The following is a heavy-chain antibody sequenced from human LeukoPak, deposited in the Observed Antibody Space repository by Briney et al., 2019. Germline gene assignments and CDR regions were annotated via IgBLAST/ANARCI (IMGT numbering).Heavy chain of an antibody. Sequence: SETLSLTCAVYGGSFSGYYWSWIRQPPGKGLEWIGEINHSGSTNYNPSLKSRVTISVDTSKNQFSLKLSSVTAADTAVYYCARGVEMATKPDPTPLDYWGQGTLVTVSS. V-gene: IGHV4-34*01. CDR3: ARGVEMATKPDPTPLDY. CDR2: INHSGST. J-gene: IGHJ4*02. D-gene: IGHD5-24*01. CDR1: GGSFSGYY.